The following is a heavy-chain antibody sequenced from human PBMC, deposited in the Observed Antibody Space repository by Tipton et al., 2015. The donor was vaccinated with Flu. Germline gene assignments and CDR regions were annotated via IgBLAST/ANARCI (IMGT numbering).Heavy chain of an antibody. CDR3: AKRGLAARSDAFDI. CDR2: IYSDGDT. V-gene: IGHV3-53*01. J-gene: IGHJ3*02. D-gene: IGHD6-6*01. Sequence: SLRLSCAASGFTVSSNYMSWVRRAPGKGLEWVSVIYSDGDTYYADSVKGRFTISRDNSKNTLYLQMNSLRAEDTAVYYCAKRGLAARSDAFDIWGQGTMVTVSS. CDR1: GFTVSSNY.